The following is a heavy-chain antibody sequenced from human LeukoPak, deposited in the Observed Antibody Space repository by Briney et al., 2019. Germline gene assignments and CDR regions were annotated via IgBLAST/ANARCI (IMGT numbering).Heavy chain of an antibody. CDR1: GFTVSSND. Sequence: GGSLTLSCAASGFTVSSNDMSWLRQAPGKGLEGVSLIYSGRSTYYADSEKGRFIISRDNSKNTLYLQMNSLTVEDTAVYFCAKVGKAARITGPTSRYYYYYMDVWGKGTTVTISS. CDR3: AKVGKAARITGPTSRYYYYYMDV. D-gene: IGHD1-20*01. V-gene: IGHV3-66*01. CDR2: IYSGRST. J-gene: IGHJ6*03.